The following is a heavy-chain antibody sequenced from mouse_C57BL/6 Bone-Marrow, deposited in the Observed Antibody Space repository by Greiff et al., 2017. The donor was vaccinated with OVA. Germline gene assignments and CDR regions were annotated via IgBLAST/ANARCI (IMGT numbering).Heavy chain of an antibody. V-gene: IGHV1-61*01. D-gene: IGHD2-3*01. J-gene: IGHJ2*01. CDR3: ARWGYDGYYVGYFDY. Sequence: VQLQQSGAELVRPGSSVKLSCKASGYTFTSYWMDWVKQRPGQGLEWIGNIYPSDSETHYNQKFKDKATLTVDKSSSTAYMQLSSLTSEDSAVYYCARWGYDGYYVGYFDYWGQGTTLTVSS. CDR2: IYPSDSET. CDR1: GYTFTSYW.